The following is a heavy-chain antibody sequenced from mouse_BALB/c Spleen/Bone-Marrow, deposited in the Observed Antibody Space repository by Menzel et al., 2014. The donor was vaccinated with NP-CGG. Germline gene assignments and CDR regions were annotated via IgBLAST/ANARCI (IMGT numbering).Heavy chain of an antibody. Sequence: VQLQQSGPELIKPGASVKMSCKASGYTFTTYVIHWVKQKPGQGLEWIGFINPYNDGTKYNEKFKGKATLTSDKSSSTVYMELSSLTSEDSAVYYCAKDYGSRNFDYWGQGTTLTVSS. D-gene: IGHD1-1*01. CDR2: INPYNDGT. CDR3: AKDYGSRNFDY. V-gene: IGHV1-14*01. J-gene: IGHJ2*01. CDR1: GYTFTTYV.